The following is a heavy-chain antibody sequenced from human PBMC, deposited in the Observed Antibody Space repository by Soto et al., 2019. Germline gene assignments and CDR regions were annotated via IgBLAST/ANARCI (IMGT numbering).Heavy chain of an antibody. D-gene: IGHD5-18*01. Sequence: PGGSLRLSCAASGFTFSSYAMSWVRQAPGKGLEWVSAISGSGGSTYYADSVKGRFTISRDNSKNTLYLQMNSLRAEDTAVYYCAKALSIQLWLQFYYYYYGMDVWGQGTTVTVS. J-gene: IGHJ6*02. CDR1: GFTFSSYA. CDR3: AKALSIQLWLQFYYYYYGMDV. CDR2: ISGSGGST. V-gene: IGHV3-23*01.